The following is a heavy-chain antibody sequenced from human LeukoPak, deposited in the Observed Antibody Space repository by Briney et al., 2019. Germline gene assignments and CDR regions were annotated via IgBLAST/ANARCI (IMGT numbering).Heavy chain of an antibody. D-gene: IGHD3-10*01. J-gene: IGHJ6*02. CDR2: IGTAGDT. Sequence: GGSLRLSCAASGFTFSSYDMHWVRQATGKGLEWVSAIGTAGDTYYPGSVKGRFTISRDNSKNTLYLQMNSLRAEDTAVYYCARDYSVSGSGSYSKGYYYYGMDVWGQGTTVTVSS. V-gene: IGHV3-13*01. CDR1: GFTFSSYD. CDR3: ARDYSVSGSGSYSKGYYYYGMDV.